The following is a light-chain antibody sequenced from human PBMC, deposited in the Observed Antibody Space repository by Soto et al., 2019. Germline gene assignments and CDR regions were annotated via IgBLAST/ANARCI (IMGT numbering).Light chain of an antibody. J-gene: IGKJ3*01. CDR3: QQLNSYPLT. Sequence: IQLTQSPSSLSASVGDRVTITCRASQGISSYLAWYQQKPGKAPKLLIYAASTLQSGVPSRFSGSGSGTDFTLIISSLQPEDFATYYCQQLNSYPLTFGPGTKVDI. CDR1: QGISSY. CDR2: AAS. V-gene: IGKV1-9*01.